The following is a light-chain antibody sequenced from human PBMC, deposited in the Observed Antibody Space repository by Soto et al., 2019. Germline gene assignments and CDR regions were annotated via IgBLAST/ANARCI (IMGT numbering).Light chain of an antibody. CDR2: DAT. CDR3: LQDYNYSLA. CDR1: QDIRNE. J-gene: IGKJ2*01. Sequence: IQRAQSPSILTASVAYSVTIICRASQDIRNEVAWYQQKPGKAPKLLIYDATSLESGVSSRFSGSGSGTEFTLTSSSLQPDDSATYYCLQDYNYSLAFGQGTKVDIK. V-gene: IGKV1-6*01.